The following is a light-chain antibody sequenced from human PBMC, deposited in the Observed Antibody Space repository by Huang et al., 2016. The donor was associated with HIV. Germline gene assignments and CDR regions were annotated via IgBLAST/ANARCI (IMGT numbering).Light chain of an antibody. CDR3: QQYNDWPPMYT. Sequence: EIVLTQSPDFQSVTPKEKITITCRASQSIGSSLHWYQQKPDQSPKLLIKFASQSISGVPSRFSGSGSGTDFTLTISSLQSEDFAVYYCQQYNDWPPMYTFGQGTKLEIK. J-gene: IGKJ2*01. CDR1: QSIGSS. CDR2: FAS. V-gene: IGKV6D-21*02.